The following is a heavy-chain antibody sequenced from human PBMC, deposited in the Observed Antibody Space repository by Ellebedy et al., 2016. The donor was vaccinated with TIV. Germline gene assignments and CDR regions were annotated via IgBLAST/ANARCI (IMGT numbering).Heavy chain of an antibody. CDR2: ISSDRSNK. D-gene: IGHD3-10*01. CDR1: GFTFRSHG. J-gene: IGHJ4*02. V-gene: IGHV3-30*03. CDR3: ARGGSSGSSDY. Sequence: GESLKISXVASGFTFRSHGIYWVRQAPGKGLEWVAVISSDRSNKYYADSVKGRFTISRDSSKNTLYLQMNSLRTDDMAVYYCARGGSSGSSDYWGQGTLVTVSS.